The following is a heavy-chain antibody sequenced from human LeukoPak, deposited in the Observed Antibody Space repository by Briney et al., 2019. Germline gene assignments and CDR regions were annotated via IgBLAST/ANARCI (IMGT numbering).Heavy chain of an antibody. CDR3: ARFYYSNFDY. CDR2: INHSGST. J-gene: IGHJ4*02. D-gene: IGHD1-26*01. CDR1: GGSFSGYY. Sequence: SETLSLTCAVYGGSFSGYYWSWIRQPPGKGLGWIGEINHSGSTNYNPSLKSRVTISVDTSKNQFSLKLSSVTAADTAVYYCARFYYSNFDYWGQGTLVTVSS. V-gene: IGHV4-34*01.